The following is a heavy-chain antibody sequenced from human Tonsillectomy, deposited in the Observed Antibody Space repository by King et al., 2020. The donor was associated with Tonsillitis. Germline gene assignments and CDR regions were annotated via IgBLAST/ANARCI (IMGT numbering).Heavy chain of an antibody. Sequence: QLVQSGAEVKKPGAPVEVSCKTSGFSFTGYYIHWMRQAPGQGLEWMGWMNPNSGGTNYAQKFQGRVTMTRDTSISTAYMELSRLRSDDTAVYYCARDVIAAVSSSFDPWGQGTLVIVSS. CDR3: ARDVIAAVSSSFDP. D-gene: IGHD6-13*01. V-gene: IGHV1-2*02. J-gene: IGHJ5*02. CDR2: MNPNSGGT. CDR1: GFSFTGYY.